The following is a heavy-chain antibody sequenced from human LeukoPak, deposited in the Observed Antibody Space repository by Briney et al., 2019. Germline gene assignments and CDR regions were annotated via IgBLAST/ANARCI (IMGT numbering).Heavy chain of an antibody. CDR3: AKALRNSGSYYWAAFDI. V-gene: IGHV1-8*01. CDR2: MNPNSGNT. Sequence: ASVKVSCKASGYTFTSYDINWVRQATGQGLEWMGWMNPNSGNTGYAQKFQGRVTMTRNTSISTAYMELSSLRSEDTAVYYCAKALRNSGSYYWAAFDIWGQGTMVTVSS. J-gene: IGHJ3*02. CDR1: GYTFTSYD. D-gene: IGHD1-26*01.